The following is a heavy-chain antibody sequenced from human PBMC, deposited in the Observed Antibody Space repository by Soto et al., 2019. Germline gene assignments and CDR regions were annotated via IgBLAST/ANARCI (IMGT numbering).Heavy chain of an antibody. CDR3: ARGTTYNWFDP. CDR1: GGSISSGDYY. D-gene: IGHD1-26*01. CDR2: IYYSGST. J-gene: IGHJ5*02. Sequence: SETLCISCTFSGGSISSGDYYWSGIRQPPGKGREWIGYIYYSGSTYYNPSLKSRVTISVDTSKNQFPLKLSSVTAADTAVYYCARGTTYNWFDPWGQGTMVTVSS. V-gene: IGHV4-30-4*08.